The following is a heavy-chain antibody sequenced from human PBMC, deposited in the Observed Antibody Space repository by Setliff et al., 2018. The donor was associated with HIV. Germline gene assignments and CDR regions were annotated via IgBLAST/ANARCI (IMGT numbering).Heavy chain of an antibody. D-gene: IGHD3-22*01. CDR3: GRDLSGYSDY. CDR2: INEDGSTT. Sequence: GGSLRLSCAASGFTFSTYWMHWVRQAPGEGLVWVARINEDGSTTNYADSVKGRFTISRDNAKNTLYLQMSSLRAEDTAIYYCGRDLSGYSDYWGQGTPVTVS. J-gene: IGHJ4*02. V-gene: IGHV3-74*01. CDR1: GFTFSTYW.